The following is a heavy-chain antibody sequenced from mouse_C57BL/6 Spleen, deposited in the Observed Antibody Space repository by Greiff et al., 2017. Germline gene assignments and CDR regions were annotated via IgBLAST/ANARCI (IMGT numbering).Heavy chain of an antibody. J-gene: IGHJ3*01. CDR3: ARGYYCNYLWFAY. CDR1: GFTFSDYG. D-gene: IGHD2-1*01. V-gene: IGHV5-17*01. Sequence: EVQVVESGGGLVKPGGSLTLSCAASGFTFSDYGMHWVRQAPGKGLEWVAYISRGSSTIYYAETVKGRFTIARDKAKNTLFLQITSLRSEDTAVYYCARGYYCNYLWFAYWGQGTLVTVSA. CDR2: ISRGSSTI.